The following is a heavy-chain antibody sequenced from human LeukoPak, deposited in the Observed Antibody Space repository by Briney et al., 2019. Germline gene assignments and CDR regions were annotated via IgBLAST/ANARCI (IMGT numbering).Heavy chain of an antibody. V-gene: IGHV3-48*03. CDR2: ISNSDSTI. CDR1: GFTFSSYE. J-gene: IGHJ3*02. CDR3: ARERGGFCSSTTCSRAFDI. Sequence: GRSLRLSCAASGFTFSSYEMNWVRQAPGRGLEWVSYISNSDSTIYYADSVKGRFTISRDNAKNSLYLQMNSLGAEDTAVYYCARERGGFCSSTTCSRAFDIWGQGTMVTVSS. D-gene: IGHD2-2*03.